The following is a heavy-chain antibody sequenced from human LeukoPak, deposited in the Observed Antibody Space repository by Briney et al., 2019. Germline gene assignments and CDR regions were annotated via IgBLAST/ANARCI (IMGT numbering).Heavy chain of an antibody. J-gene: IGHJ3*02. CDR3: ARDMHYYYGSGLDT. Sequence: ASVKVSRKASGGTFSSYAISWVRQAPGQGLEWMGGIIPIFGTANYAQKFQGRVTITADESTSTAYMELSSLRSEDTAVYYCARDMHYYYGSGLDTWGQGTMVTVSS. V-gene: IGHV1-69*13. D-gene: IGHD3-10*01. CDR2: IIPIFGTA. CDR1: GGTFSSYA.